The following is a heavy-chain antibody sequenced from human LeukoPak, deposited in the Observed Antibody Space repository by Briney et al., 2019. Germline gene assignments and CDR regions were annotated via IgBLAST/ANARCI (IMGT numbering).Heavy chain of an antibody. CDR3: AKPLGTGIAAAGDLFDY. CDR2: ISVSGGST. Sequence: GGSLRLSCAASGFTFNSYAMSWVRLAPGKGLEWVSGISVSGGSTYYADSVKGRFTISRDNSKKTLYLQMNSLRAEDTAVYYCAKPLGTGIAAAGDLFDYWGQGTLVTVSS. CDR1: GFTFNSYA. J-gene: IGHJ4*02. V-gene: IGHV3-23*01. D-gene: IGHD6-13*01.